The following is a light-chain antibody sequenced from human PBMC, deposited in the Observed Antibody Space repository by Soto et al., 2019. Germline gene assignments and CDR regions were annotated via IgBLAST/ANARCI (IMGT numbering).Light chain of an antibody. CDR3: SSYTRSSTWV. CDR1: NNDVGGYNY. V-gene: IGLV2-14*01. CDR2: EVT. Sequence: QSALTQPASVSGSPGQSITISCTGTNNDVGGYNYVSWYQQHPGKAPKLMIYEVTNRPSGVSNRFSGSKSGNTASLTISGLQAEDEADYYCSSYTRSSTWVFGGGTKLTVL. J-gene: IGLJ3*02.